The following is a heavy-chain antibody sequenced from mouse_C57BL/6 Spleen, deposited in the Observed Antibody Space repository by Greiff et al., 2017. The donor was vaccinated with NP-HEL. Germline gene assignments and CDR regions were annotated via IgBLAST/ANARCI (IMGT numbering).Heavy chain of an antibody. Sequence: DVKLQESGPELVKPGASVKIPCKASGYTFTDYNMDWVKQSHGKSLEWIGDINPNNGGTIYNQKFKGKATLTVDKSSSTAYMALRSLTSEDTAVYYCARVRLRAFDYWGQGTTLTVSS. CDR3: ARVRLRAFDY. J-gene: IGHJ2*01. D-gene: IGHD2-2*01. V-gene: IGHV1-18*01. CDR1: GYTFTDYN. CDR2: INPNNGGT.